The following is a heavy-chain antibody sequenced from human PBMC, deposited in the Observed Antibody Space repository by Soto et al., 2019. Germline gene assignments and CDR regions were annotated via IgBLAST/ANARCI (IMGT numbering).Heavy chain of an antibody. CDR3: AHSRDYDSSGYYPFGY. D-gene: IGHD3-22*01. CDR2: IYWDDDK. Sequence: QITLKESGPTLVKPTQTLTLTCTFSGFSLSTSGVGVGWIRQPPGKALEWLALIYWDDDKRYSPSLKSRLTNPKDTSKTQVVRTQTNRDPVDTATYYCAHSRDYDSSGYYPFGYWGQGTLVTVSS. J-gene: IGHJ4*02. V-gene: IGHV2-5*02. CDR1: GFSLSTSGVG.